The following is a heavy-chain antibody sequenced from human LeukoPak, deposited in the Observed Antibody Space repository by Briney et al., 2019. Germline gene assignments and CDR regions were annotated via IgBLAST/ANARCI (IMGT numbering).Heavy chain of an antibody. Sequence: GSLRLSCAASGFTFDDYAMHWVRQAPGKGLEWVSLISGDGGSTYYADSVKGRFTISRDNSKNSLYLQMNSLRTEDTALYYCAKGATPWGFGENFDYWGQGTLVTVSS. J-gene: IGHJ4*02. D-gene: IGHD3-10*01. CDR2: ISGDGGST. CDR1: GFTFDDYA. V-gene: IGHV3-43*02. CDR3: AKGATPWGFGENFDY.